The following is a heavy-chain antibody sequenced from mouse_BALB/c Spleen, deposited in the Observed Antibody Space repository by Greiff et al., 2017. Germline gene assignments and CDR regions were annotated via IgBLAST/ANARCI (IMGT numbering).Heavy chain of an antibody. D-gene: IGHD2-4*01. Sequence: QVQLQQSGPGLVQPSQSLSITCTVSGFSLTSYGVHWVRQSPGKGLEWLGVIWSGGSTDYNAAFISRLSISKDNSKSQVFFKMNSLQANDTAIYYCARRATMITTFAYWGQGTLVTVSA. CDR1: GFSLTSYG. CDR3: ARRATMITTFAY. J-gene: IGHJ3*01. V-gene: IGHV2-2*02. CDR2: IWSGGST.